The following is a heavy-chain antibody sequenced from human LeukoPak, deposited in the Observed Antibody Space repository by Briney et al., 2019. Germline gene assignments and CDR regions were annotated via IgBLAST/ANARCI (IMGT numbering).Heavy chain of an antibody. CDR2: VSSGSSTI. J-gene: IGHJ6*02. V-gene: IGHV3-48*01. CDR1: GFTFSSYS. CDR3: ARVLPKNYDMDV. Sequence: GGSLRLSCEASGFTFSSYSMNWVRQAPGKGLEWVSYVSSGSSTIYYTDSVKGRFTISRDNAKNSLYLQMNSLRAEDTAVCYCARVLPKNYDMDVWGQGTTVTVSS.